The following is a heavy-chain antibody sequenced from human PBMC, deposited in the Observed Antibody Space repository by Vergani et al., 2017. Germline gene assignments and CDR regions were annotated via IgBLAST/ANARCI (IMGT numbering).Heavy chain of an antibody. V-gene: IGHV3-23*04. CDR1: GYTFTSYA. Sequence: VQLVQSGAAVKKPGASVKVSCKASGYTFTSYAMSWVRPAPGKGLEWVSAISGSGGSTYYADSVKGRFTISRDNSKNTLYLQMNSLRAEDTAVYYCAKDDIVVVPAASTDYWGQGTLVTVSS. D-gene: IGHD2-2*01. CDR2: ISGSGGST. J-gene: IGHJ4*02. CDR3: AKDDIVVVPAASTDY.